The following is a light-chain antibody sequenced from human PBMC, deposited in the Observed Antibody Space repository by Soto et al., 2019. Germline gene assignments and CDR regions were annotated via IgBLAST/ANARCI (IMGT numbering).Light chain of an antibody. Sequence: DIQMTQSPSSLSASVGDRVTITCRTSQTISDYLNWYQHKPGKAPKLLISAASSLQSGVPSRFSGSGSGTDFTLTSSSLQPEDFATYFCLQHNTYPLTFGGGTKVEIK. CDR2: AAS. J-gene: IGKJ4*01. CDR1: QTISDY. CDR3: LQHNTYPLT. V-gene: IGKV1-17*01.